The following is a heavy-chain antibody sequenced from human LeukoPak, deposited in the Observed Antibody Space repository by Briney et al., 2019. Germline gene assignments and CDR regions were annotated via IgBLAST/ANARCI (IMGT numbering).Heavy chain of an antibody. D-gene: IGHD3-22*01. CDR3: AYSYDTDAFDI. CDR1: GYTFASYG. Sequence: ASVKVSCKASGYTFASYGISWVRQAPGQGLEWMGWINPNSGDTNFAQKFQGRVTMTTDTSTSTAYMELRSLRSDDTAVYYCAYSYDTDAFDIWGQGTMVTVSS. V-gene: IGHV1-18*01. CDR2: INPNSGDT. J-gene: IGHJ3*02.